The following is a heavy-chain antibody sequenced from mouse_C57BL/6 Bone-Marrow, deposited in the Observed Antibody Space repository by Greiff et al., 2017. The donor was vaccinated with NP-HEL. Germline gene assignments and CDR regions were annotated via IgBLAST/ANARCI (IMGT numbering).Heavy chain of an antibody. Sequence: VKLMESGPELVKPGASVKISCKASGYSFTSYYIHWVKQRPGQGLEWIGWIYPGSGNTKYNEKFKGKATLTADTSSSTAYMQLSSLTSEDSAVYYCARRPGTAMDYWGQGTSVTVSS. CDR1: GYSFTSYY. CDR2: IYPGSGNT. V-gene: IGHV1-66*01. CDR3: ARRPGTAMDY. D-gene: IGHD4-1*01. J-gene: IGHJ4*01.